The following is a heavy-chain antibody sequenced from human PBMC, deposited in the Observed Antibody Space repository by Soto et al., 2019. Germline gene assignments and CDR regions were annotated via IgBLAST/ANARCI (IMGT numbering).Heavy chain of an antibody. J-gene: IGHJ6*02. CDR3: AGDAAVADAYYYYYGMDV. Sequence: PGGSLRLSCAASGFTFSSYSMNWVRQAPGKGLEWVSYISSSSSTIYYADSVKGRFTISRDNAKNSLYLQMNSLRDEDTAVYYCAGDAAVADAYYYYYGMDVWGQGTTVTVSS. V-gene: IGHV3-48*02. CDR2: ISSSSSTI. CDR1: GFTFSSYS. D-gene: IGHD6-19*01.